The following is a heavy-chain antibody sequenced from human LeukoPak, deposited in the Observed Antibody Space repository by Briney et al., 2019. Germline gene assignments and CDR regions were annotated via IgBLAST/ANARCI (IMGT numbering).Heavy chain of an antibody. CDR1: GSPFRPLP. V-gene: IGHV3-23*01. J-gene: IGHJ4*02. CDR2: LTGNGGST. Sequence: GGSLRLPWQPSGSPFRPLPRTGPRQAPGKGREWVSSLTGNGGSTEYVDSVRGRFVISRDNSRNTLYLELNCMTAEDTAVYYCARVTEAPYYFDCWGQGTLVTVSS. CDR3: ARVTEAPYYFDC.